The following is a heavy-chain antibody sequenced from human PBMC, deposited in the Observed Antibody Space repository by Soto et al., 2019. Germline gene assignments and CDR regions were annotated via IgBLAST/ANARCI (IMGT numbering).Heavy chain of an antibody. V-gene: IGHV1-18*04. CDR2: ISAYNGNT. J-gene: IGHJ5*02. CDR3: ARVGAVAGTGWFDP. CDR1: GYTFTSYG. Sequence: ASLKVSCKASGYTFTSYGISWGQQAPGQGLEWMGWISAYNGNTNYAQNLQGRVTMTTDTSTSTAYMELRSLRSDDTAVYYCARVGAVAGTGWFDPWGQGTLVTVSS. D-gene: IGHD6-19*01.